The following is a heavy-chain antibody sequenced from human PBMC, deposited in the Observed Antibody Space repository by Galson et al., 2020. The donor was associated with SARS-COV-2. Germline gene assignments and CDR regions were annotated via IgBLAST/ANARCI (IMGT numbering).Heavy chain of an antibody. CDR3: ARRGDWWYFDL. CDR1: GGSISSSTHY. V-gene: IGHV4-39*07. D-gene: IGHD3-16*01. Sequence: GGSISSSTHYWGWIRQTPRKGLEWIGSTLYYSGSTYYDPSLKSRVTISVDTSKNQFSLKLSSVTDADTAVYYCARRGDWWYFDLWGRGTLVTVSS. CDR2: TLYYSGST. J-gene: IGHJ2*01.